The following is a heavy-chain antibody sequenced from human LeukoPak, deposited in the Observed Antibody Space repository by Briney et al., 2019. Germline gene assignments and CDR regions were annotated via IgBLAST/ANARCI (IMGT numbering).Heavy chain of an antibody. CDR2: IHPNDGGT. CDR3: SRGGIDQ. D-gene: IGHD6-13*01. V-gene: IGHV1-46*02. Sequence: ASVKVSCKTSGFTFNIYYVQWVRQAPGQGLEWMGVIHPNDGGTTYAQKFQGRIIMTSDTSTSTIYMELRSLKADDKDLYYFSRGGIDQWGQGTLVTDSS. CDR1: GFTFNIYY. J-gene: IGHJ5*02.